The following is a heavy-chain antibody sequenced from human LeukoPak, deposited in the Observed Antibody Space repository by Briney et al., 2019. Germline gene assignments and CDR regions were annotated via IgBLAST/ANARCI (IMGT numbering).Heavy chain of an antibody. CDR3: ARVLTLGIWDYFDY. D-gene: IGHD7-27*01. CDR2: ISYDGSNK. CDR1: GFTFSSYA. Sequence: GGSLRLSCAASGFTFSSYAMHWVRQAPGKGLEWVAVISYDGSNKYYADSVKSRFTISRDNSKNTLYLQMNSLRAEDTAVYYCARVLTLGIWDYFDYWGQGTLVTVSS. J-gene: IGHJ4*02. V-gene: IGHV3-30-3*01.